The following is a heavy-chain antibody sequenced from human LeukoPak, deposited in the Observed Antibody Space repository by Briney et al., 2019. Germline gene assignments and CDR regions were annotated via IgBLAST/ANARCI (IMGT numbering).Heavy chain of an antibody. CDR2: IRYDGSNK. Sequence: PGGSLRLSCAASGFTFSSYGMHWVRQAPGKGLEWVAFIRYDGSNKYYADSVKGRFTISRDNSKNTLYLQMNSLRAEDTAVYYCARAYGDYTSSDYWGQGTLVTVSS. CDR1: GFTFSSYG. D-gene: IGHD4-17*01. CDR3: ARAYGDYTSSDY. J-gene: IGHJ4*02. V-gene: IGHV3-30*02.